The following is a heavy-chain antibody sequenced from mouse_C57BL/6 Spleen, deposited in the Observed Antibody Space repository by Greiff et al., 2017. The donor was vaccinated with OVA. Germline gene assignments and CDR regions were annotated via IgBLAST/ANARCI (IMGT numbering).Heavy chain of an antibody. CDR1: GYTFTSYW. CDR3: ARYGSSYEGAMDY. Sequence: QVQLQQPGAELVKPGASVMLSCKASGYTFTSYWMHWVKQRPGRGLEWIGRIDPNSGGTKYNEKFKSKATLTVDKPSSTAYMQLSSLTSEDSAVYYCARYGSSYEGAMDYWGQGTSITVSS. J-gene: IGHJ4*01. CDR2: IDPNSGGT. D-gene: IGHD1-1*01. V-gene: IGHV1-72*01.